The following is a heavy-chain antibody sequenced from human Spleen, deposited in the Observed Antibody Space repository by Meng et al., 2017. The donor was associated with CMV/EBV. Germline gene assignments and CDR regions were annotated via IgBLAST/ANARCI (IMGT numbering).Heavy chain of an antibody. CDR3: ARDVYGGNYDWYFDL. J-gene: IGHJ2*01. D-gene: IGHD4-23*01. V-gene: IGHV1-2*02. CDR2: INPSSGGT. CDR1: GYTFTGYD. Sequence: QVQVLHAGAEVKTPGASVKVSCKAAGYTFTGYDMHWRRQAPVQGLEWMGWINPSSGGTNYAQKFQGRVTMTRDTSISTAYMELSRLRSDDTAVYYCARDVYGGNYDWYFDLWGRGTLVTVSS.